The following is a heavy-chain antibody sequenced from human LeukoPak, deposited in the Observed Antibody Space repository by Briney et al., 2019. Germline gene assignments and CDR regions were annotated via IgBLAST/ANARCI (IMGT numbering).Heavy chain of an antibody. J-gene: IGHJ4*02. CDR1: GYTFTGYY. CDR3: ARDRRAMVYYAY. CDR2: INPNSGGT. Sequence: ASVKVSCKASGYTFTGYYMHWVRQAPGQGLEWMGWINPNSGGTNYAQKFRGRVTMTRDTSISTAYMELSRLRSDDTAVYYCARDRRAMVYYAYWGQGTLVTVSS. V-gene: IGHV1-2*02. D-gene: IGHD5-18*01.